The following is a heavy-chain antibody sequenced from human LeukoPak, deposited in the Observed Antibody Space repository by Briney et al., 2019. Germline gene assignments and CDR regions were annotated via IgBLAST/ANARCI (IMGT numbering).Heavy chain of an antibody. CDR1: GFTFSSYA. Sequence: GGSLRLSCAASGFTFSSYAMHWVRQAPGKGLEWVAFIRYDGSNKYYADSVKGRFTVSRDNSKNTLYLQMKSLRAEDTAVYYCAKGGGYEAQYYYYYLDVWGKGTTVTISS. D-gene: IGHD5-12*01. CDR3: AKGGGYEAQYYYYYLDV. J-gene: IGHJ6*03. V-gene: IGHV3-30*02. CDR2: IRYDGSNK.